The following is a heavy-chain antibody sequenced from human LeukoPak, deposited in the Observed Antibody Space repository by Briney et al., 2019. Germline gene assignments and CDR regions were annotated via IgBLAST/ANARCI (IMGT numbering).Heavy chain of an antibody. Sequence: GRSLRLSCAASGFSFGGYSMHWVRQTPGKGLEWVSGISWNSGGIHYADSVKGRFTISRDNAKNSLYLQMNSLKTEDMALYYCTKLCNSSSPYYFDYWGQGTLVTVSS. CDR3: TKLCNSSSPYYFDY. J-gene: IGHJ4*02. CDR2: ISWNSGGI. D-gene: IGHD6-6*01. CDR1: GFSFGGYS. V-gene: IGHV3-9*03.